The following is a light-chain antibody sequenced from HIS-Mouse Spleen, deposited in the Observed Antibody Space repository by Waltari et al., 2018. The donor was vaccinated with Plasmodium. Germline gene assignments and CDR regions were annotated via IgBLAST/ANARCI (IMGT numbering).Light chain of an antibody. Sequence: DIQMTQSPSSLSASVGDRVTITCRASQSISSYLTWNQQKPGKAPKLLIYAASSLQSGVPSRFSGSGSGTDFTLTISSLQPEDFATYYCQQSHTFGQGTKLEIK. J-gene: IGKJ2*01. V-gene: IGKV1-39*01. CDR1: QSISSY. CDR3: QQSHT. CDR2: AAS.